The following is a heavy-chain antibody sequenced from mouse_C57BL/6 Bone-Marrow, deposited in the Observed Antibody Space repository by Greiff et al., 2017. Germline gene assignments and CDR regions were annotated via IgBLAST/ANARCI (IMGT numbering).Heavy chain of an antibody. CDR2: INPDNGGT. V-gene: IGHV1-53*01. D-gene: IGHD2-1*01. CDR3: ARSGYLLWSL. CDR1: GYTFTSYW. J-gene: IGHJ2*01. Sequence: VQLQQPGTELVTPGASVKLSCKASGYTFTSYWMHWVKQRPGQGLEWLGTINPDNGGTNYNEKFKSKATLTVDKSYSTAYMQLSSLTSEASAVYYCARSGYLLWSLWGQGTTLTVSS.